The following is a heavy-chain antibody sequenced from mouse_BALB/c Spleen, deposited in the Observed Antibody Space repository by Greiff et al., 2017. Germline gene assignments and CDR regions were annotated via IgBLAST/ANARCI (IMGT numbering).Heavy chain of an antibody. V-gene: IGHV5-6-3*01. J-gene: IGHJ2*01. D-gene: IGHD2-3*01. CDR3: ARRGDGYYFYY. Sequence: DVILVESGGGLVQPGGSLKLSCAASGFTFSSYGMSWVRQTPDKRLELVATINSNGGSTYYPDSVKGRFTISRDNAKNTLYLQMSSLKSEDTAMYYCARRGDGYYFYYWGQGTTLTVSS. CDR1: GFTFSSYG. CDR2: INSNGGST.